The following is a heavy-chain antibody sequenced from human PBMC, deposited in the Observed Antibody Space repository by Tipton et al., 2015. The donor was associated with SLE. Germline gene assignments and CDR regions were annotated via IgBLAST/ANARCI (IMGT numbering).Heavy chain of an antibody. CDR3: ARDASAVWFDP. CDR2: ISYSGST. V-gene: IGHV4-61*05. J-gene: IGHJ5*02. Sequence: TLSLTCTVSGGSINMNNYYWGWIRQPPGQGLEWIGYISYSGSTNYNPSLKTRVTISVGTSQNQFSLNLRSVTAADTAIYYCARDASAVWFDPWGQGMLVTVSS. CDR1: GGSINMNNYY. D-gene: IGHD6-19*01.